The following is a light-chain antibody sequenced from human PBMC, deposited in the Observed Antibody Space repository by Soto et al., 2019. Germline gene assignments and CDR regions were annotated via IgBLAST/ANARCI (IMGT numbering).Light chain of an antibody. CDR1: SSDVGGYNY. CDR3: SPYTSSSTV. Sequence: QSALTQPPSVSGSPGQSITISCTGTSSDVGGYNYVSWYQQHPGKAPKLMIYDVSNRPSGVSNRFSGSKSGNTASLTISGLQAEDEADYYCSPYTSSSTVFGGGTQLTVL. J-gene: IGLJ7*01. V-gene: IGLV2-14*01. CDR2: DVS.